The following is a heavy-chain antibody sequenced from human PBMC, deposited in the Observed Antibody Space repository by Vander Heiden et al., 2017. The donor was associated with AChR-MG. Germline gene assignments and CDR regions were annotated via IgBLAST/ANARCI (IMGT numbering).Heavy chain of an antibody. CDR3: AHAVDTAMGTYYYYYGMDV. D-gene: IGHD5-18*01. V-gene: IGHV1-69*01. CDR2: IIPIFGTA. J-gene: IGHJ6*02. Sequence: QVQLVQSGAEVKKPGSSVKVSCKASGGTFSSYAIGWVRQAPGQGLEWMGGIIPIFGTANYAQKFQGRVTITADESTSTAYMELSSLRSEDTAVYYCAHAVDTAMGTYYYYYGMDVWGQGTTVTVSS. CDR1: GGTFSSYA.